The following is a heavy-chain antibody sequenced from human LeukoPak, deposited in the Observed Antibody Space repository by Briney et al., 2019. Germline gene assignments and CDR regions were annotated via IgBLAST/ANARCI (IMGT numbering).Heavy chain of an antibody. J-gene: IGHJ6*02. Sequence: PGGSLRLSCAASGFTFSSYGMHWVRQAPGKGLEWVAVISYDGSNKYYTDSVKGRFTISRDNSKNTLYLQMNSLRAEDTAVYYCAKDLYYGDYLLHGMDVWGQGTTVTVSS. V-gene: IGHV3-30*18. D-gene: IGHD4-17*01. CDR3: AKDLYYGDYLLHGMDV. CDR2: ISYDGSNK. CDR1: GFTFSSYG.